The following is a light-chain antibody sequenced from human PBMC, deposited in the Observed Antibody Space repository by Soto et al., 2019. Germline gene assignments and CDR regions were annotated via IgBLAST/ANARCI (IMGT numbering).Light chain of an antibody. V-gene: IGLV2-23*01. CDR2: EGS. CDR3: SSYAGSSTVV. J-gene: IGLJ2*01. CDR1: SRGVGCYNL. Sequence: SVLTQTAFVAGSPGQSISISCPGTSRGVGCYNLVSWYQQHPGKAPKLMIYEGSKRPSGVPNRFSGSKSGNTASLTISGLQAEDEADYHCSSYAGSSTVVFGGGTKLTVL.